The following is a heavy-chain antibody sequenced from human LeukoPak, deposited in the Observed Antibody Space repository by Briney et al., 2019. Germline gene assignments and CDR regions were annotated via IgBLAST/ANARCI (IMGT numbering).Heavy chain of an antibody. V-gene: IGHV3-11*01. CDR2: ISSSGSTI. D-gene: IGHD3-10*01. J-gene: IGHJ6*03. CDR1: GFTFSDYY. CDR3: ARDRSGSRWFGDYYYYMDV. Sequence: GGSLRLSCAVSGFTFSDYYMSWIRQAPGKGLEWVSYISSSGSTIYYADSVKGRFTISRDNAKNSLYLQMNSLRAEDTAVYYCARDRSGSRWFGDYYYYMDVWGKGTTVTISS.